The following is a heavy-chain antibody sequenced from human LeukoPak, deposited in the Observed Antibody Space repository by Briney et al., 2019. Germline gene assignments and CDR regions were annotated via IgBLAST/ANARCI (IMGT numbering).Heavy chain of an antibody. CDR2: TYYRSKWYN. Sequence: PSQTLSLTCAISGDSVSSNRAAWNWTRQSPSRGLEWLGRTYYRSKWYNHYAVSVKSRITVNPDTSKNHFSLQLNSVTPEDTAVYYCARTADGILDYWGQGTLVTVSS. J-gene: IGHJ4*02. CDR1: GDSVSSNRAA. V-gene: IGHV6-1*01. D-gene: IGHD5-24*01. CDR3: ARTADGILDY.